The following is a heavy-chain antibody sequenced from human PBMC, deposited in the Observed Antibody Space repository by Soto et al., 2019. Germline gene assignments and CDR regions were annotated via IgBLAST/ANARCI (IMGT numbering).Heavy chain of an antibody. J-gene: IGHJ5*02. CDR3: VKKSGWFNT. D-gene: IGHD3-10*01. V-gene: IGHV3-23*01. CDR2: IDGSGGIT. Sequence: QLLQSGGGLVQPGGSLTLSCAASGFTFGTPDMSWVRQAPGEGLEWVSTIDGSGGITYYADSVKGRFTISRDNSRNTVYLQMNSLRGDDTALYYCVKKSGWFNTWGQGALVTVSS. CDR1: GFTFGTPD.